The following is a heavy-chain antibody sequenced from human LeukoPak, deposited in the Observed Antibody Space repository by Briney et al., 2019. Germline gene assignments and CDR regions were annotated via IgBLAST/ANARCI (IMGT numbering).Heavy chain of an antibody. CDR1: GYTFTSYD. CDR3: AREMVNYHYYGMDD. CDR2: MNPNSGNT. Sequence: ASVKVSCKASGYTFTSYDINWVRQATGQGLEWMGWMNPNSGNTGYAQKFQGRVTLTRNTSISTAYMELSSLRSEDTAVYYCAREMVNYHYYGMDDWGQGTTVTVSS. V-gene: IGHV1-8*01. J-gene: IGHJ6*02. D-gene: IGHD5-18*01.